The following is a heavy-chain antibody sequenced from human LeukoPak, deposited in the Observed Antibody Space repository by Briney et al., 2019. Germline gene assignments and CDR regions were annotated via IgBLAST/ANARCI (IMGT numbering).Heavy chain of an antibody. Sequence: ASVKVSCKASGYTFTSYYMHWVRQAPGQGLEWMGIINPSGGSTSYAQKFQGRVTMTRDTSTSTVYMELSSLRSEDTAVYYCARDWGVVAATVWFDPWGQGTLVTVSS. CDR3: ARDWGVVAATVWFDP. J-gene: IGHJ5*02. CDR2: INPSGGST. CDR1: GYTFTSYY. V-gene: IGHV1-46*01. D-gene: IGHD2-15*01.